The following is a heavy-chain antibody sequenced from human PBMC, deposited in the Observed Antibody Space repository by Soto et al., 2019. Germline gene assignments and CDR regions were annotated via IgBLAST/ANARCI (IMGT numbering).Heavy chain of an antibody. V-gene: IGHV4-31*03. CDR1: GGSISTGGYY. CDR2: IYYSGST. Sequence: QVQLQESGPGLVKPSQTLSLTCTVSGGSISTGGYYWTWIRQHPGKGLEWIGYIYYSGSTYYNPSLKRRVTISVYTSQNQFSLKLSSVTAADTAVYYCARGLSVTLSDNWGQGTLVTVSS. CDR3: ARGLSVTLSDN. D-gene: IGHD4-17*01. J-gene: IGHJ4*02.